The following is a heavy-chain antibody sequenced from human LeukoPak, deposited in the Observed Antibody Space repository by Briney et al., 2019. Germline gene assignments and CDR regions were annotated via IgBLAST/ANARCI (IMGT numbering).Heavy chain of an antibody. J-gene: IGHJ4*02. Sequence: PGGSLRLSCAASGFTFSSYAMSCVSQAPGKGLEWVSAISGSGGSTYYADSVKGRFTISRDNSKNTLYLQMNSLRAEDTAVYYCAKVLRFLEWLLDYWGQGTLVTVSS. CDR1: GFTFSSYA. V-gene: IGHV3-23*01. CDR3: AKVLRFLEWLLDY. D-gene: IGHD3-3*01. CDR2: ISGSGGST.